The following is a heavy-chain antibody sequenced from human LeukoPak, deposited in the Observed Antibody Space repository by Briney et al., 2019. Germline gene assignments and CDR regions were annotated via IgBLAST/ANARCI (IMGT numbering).Heavy chain of an antibody. J-gene: IGHJ6*03. CDR3: AKRTGTSNPYYYYMDV. CDR1: GFTFSSYG. D-gene: IGHD1-7*01. CDR2: IRYDGSNK. Sequence: PGGSLRLSCAASGFTFSSYGMHWVRQAPGKGLEWVAFIRYDGSNKYYADSVKGRFTISRDNSKNTLYLQMNSLRAEDTAVYYCAKRTGTSNPYYYYMDVWGKGTTVTVSS. V-gene: IGHV3-30*02.